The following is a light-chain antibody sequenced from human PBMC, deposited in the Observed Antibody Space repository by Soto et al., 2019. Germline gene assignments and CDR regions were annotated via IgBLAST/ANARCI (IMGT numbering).Light chain of an antibody. J-gene: IGLJ1*01. CDR3: QVWDSSSDHYG. V-gene: IGLV3-21*02. CDR1: KNVSDR. Sequence: SDELTQPPSVSVAPGQTARITCGGNKNVSDRVHWYQPKPGQAPVLVVYDDSDRPSAIHERFSGSNSGNTATLTICRVEAGDEAEYHCQVWDSSSDHYGYGTGTKVPV. CDR2: DDS.